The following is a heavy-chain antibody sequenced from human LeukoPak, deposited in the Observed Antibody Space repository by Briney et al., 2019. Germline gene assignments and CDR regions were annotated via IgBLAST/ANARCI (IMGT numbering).Heavy chain of an antibody. CDR1: GGNFSSYT. Sequence: KPGSSGKVSCKASGGNFSSYTISWVRQAPGQGLELMGRIIPILGIANYAQKFQGRVTITADKSTSTAYMELSSLRSEDTAVYYCAREFDFWSGYLDYWGQGTLVTVSS. D-gene: IGHD3-3*01. J-gene: IGHJ4*02. CDR2: IIPILGIA. CDR3: AREFDFWSGYLDY. V-gene: IGHV1-69*04.